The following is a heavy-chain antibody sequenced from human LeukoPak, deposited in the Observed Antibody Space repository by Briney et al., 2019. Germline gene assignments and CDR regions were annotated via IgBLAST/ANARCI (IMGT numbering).Heavy chain of an antibody. Sequence: GESLKISCKGSGYSFTNYWIGWVRQMPGKGLEWMGIIYPCDSNTKYSPSFQGQVTISADKSISTAYLQWSSLKASDTAMYYCARRVRWELLNDAFDIWGQGTMVTVSS. D-gene: IGHD1-26*01. CDR3: ARRVRWELLNDAFDI. J-gene: IGHJ3*02. CDR1: GYSFTNYW. CDR2: IYPCDSNT. V-gene: IGHV5-51*01.